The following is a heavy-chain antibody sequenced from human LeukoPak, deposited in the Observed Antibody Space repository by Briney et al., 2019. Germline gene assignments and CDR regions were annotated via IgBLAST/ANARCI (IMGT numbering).Heavy chain of an antibody. D-gene: IGHD3-3*01. Sequence: PGGSLRLSCAASGFTFSSYGMHWVRQAPGKGLEWVAFIRYDGSNKYYADSVKGRFTISRDNSKNTLYLQMISLRTEDTAVYYCAKGAYDFWNDWGQGTLVTVSS. J-gene: IGHJ4*02. CDR1: GFTFSSYG. CDR3: AKGAYDFWND. CDR2: IRYDGSNK. V-gene: IGHV3-30*02.